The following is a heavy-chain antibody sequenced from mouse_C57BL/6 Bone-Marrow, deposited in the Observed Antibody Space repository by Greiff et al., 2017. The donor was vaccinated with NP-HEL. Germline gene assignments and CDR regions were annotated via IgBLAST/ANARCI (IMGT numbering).Heavy chain of an antibody. J-gene: IGHJ3*01. CDR2: IFPGSGST. Sequence: VQLQQSGPELVKPGASVKISCKASGYTFTDYYINWVKQRPGQGLEWIGWIFPGSGSTYYTEKFKGKATLTVDKSSSTAYMLLSSLTSEDSAVYCCARSYYYGSTWFAYWGQGTLVTVSA. CDR1: GYTFTDYY. V-gene: IGHV1-75*01. CDR3: ARSYYYGSTWFAY. D-gene: IGHD1-1*01.